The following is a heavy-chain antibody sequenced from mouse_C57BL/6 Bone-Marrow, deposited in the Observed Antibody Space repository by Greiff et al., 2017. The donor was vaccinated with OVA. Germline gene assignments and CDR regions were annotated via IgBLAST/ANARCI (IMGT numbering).Heavy chain of an antibody. D-gene: IGHD1-1*01. V-gene: IGHV14-4*01. CDR1: GFNIKDDY. CDR2: IDPENGDT. CDR3: TTPNYYCSSYSSWYFDV. J-gene: IGHJ1*03. Sequence: VQLKQSGAELVRPGASVKLSCTASGFNIKDDYMHWVKQRPEQGLEWIGWIDPENGDTEYASKFQGKATITADTSSNTAYLPLSSLTSEDTAVYYCTTPNYYCSSYSSWYFDVWGTGTTVTVSS.